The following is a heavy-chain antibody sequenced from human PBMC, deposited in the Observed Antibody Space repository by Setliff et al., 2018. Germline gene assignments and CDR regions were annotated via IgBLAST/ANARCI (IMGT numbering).Heavy chain of an antibody. CDR2: IYPGDSDT. D-gene: IGHD1-26*01. CDR1: GYRFSSHW. CDR3: ASSSGSSSNDAFDI. Sequence: GESLKISCKGSGYRFSSHWIGWVRQMPGKGLEWMGIIYPGDSDTRYSPSFQGQVTIPADKSISTAYLQWSSLKASDTAMYYCASSSGSSSNDAFDIWGQGTTVTVSS. J-gene: IGHJ3*02. V-gene: IGHV5-51*01.